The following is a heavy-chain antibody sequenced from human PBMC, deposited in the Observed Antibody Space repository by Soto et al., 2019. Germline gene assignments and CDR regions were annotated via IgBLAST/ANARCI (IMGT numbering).Heavy chain of an antibody. J-gene: IGHJ5*02. Sequence: QVQLVQSGAEVKKPGSSVKVSCKASGGTFSNDAISWVRQAPGQGLEWMGGIITMFGTTIYAQKFQGRLTITADRSTTTAYMELSSLRSEDTAVYYCARDEATNWFDPWCQGTLVTVSS. CDR1: GGTFSNDA. CDR2: IITMFGTT. V-gene: IGHV1-69*06. CDR3: ARDEATNWFDP.